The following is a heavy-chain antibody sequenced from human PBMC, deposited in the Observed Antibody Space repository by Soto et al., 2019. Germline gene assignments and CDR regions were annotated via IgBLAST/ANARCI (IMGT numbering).Heavy chain of an antibody. D-gene: IGHD3-10*01. V-gene: IGHV3-48*01. Sequence: GGSLRLSCAASVFTFSSYSMNWVRQAPGKGLEWVLYISSSSSTIYYADSVKGRFTISRDNAKNSLYLQMNSLSSEDTAVYYCARDRYSYTDASGNYWVSNYFDLWGQGTLVTVSS. CDR3: ARDRYSYTDASGNYWVSNYFDL. CDR2: ISSSSSTI. J-gene: IGHJ5*02. CDR1: VFTFSSYS.